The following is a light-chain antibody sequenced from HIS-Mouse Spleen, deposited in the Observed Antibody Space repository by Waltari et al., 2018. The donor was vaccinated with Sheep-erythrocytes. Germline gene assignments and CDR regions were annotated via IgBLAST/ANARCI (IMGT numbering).Light chain of an antibody. CDR2: HDS. CDR3: QAWDSSTAV. Sequence: SYELTQPPSVSVSPGQTASIPCSGDKLGAKYACWYQQTPGPSPVLVIHHDSKRPSGIPERFSGSNSGNTATLTISGTQAMDEADYYCQAWDSSTAVFGGGTKLTVL. CDR1: KLGAKY. V-gene: IGLV3-1*01. J-gene: IGLJ2*01.